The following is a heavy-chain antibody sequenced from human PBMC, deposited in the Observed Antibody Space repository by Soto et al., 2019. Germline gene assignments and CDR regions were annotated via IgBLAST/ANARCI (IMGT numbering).Heavy chain of an antibody. CDR2: IIPIFGTA. Sequence: QVQLVQSGAEVKKPWSSVKVSCKASGGTFSSYAISWVRQAPGQGLEWMGGIIPIFGTANYAQKFQGRVTITADESTSTAYMELSSLRSEDTAVYYCARGITGAVSYYYGMDVWGQGTTVTVSS. D-gene: IGHD1-20*01. CDR1: GGTFSSYA. V-gene: IGHV1-69*12. J-gene: IGHJ6*02. CDR3: ARGITGAVSYYYGMDV.